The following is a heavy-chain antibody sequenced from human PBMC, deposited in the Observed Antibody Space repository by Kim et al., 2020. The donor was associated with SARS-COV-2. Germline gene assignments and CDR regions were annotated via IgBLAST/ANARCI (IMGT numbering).Heavy chain of an antibody. J-gene: IGHJ6*02. Sequence: GGSLRLSCAASGFTFSSYSMNWVRQAPGKGLEWVSSISSSSSYIYYADSVKGRFTISRDNAKNSLYLQMNSLRAEDTAVYYCARDSLLGGTGGMDVWGQGTTVTVSS. D-gene: IGHD7-27*01. V-gene: IGHV3-21*01. CDR1: GFTFSSYS. CDR3: ARDSLLGGTGGMDV. CDR2: ISSSSSYI.